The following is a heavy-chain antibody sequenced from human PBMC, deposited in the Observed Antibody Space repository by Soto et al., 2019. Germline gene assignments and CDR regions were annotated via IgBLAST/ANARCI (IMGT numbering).Heavy chain of an antibody. CDR1: VGSFSGYY. CDR2: IYYSGST. V-gene: IGHV4-59*08. J-gene: IGHJ4*02. CDR3: ARHRGGTTVTTFVFDY. D-gene: IGHD4-17*01. Sequence: PSETLSLTCAVYVGSFSGYYWSWIRQPPGKGLEWIGYIYYSGSTNYNPSLKSRVTISVDTSKNQFSLKLSSVTAADTAVYYCARHRGGTTVTTFVFDYWGQGTLVTVSS.